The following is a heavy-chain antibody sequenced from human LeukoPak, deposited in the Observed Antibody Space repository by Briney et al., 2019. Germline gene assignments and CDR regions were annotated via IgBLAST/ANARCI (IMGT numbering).Heavy chain of an antibody. J-gene: IGHJ5*02. V-gene: IGHV4-38-2*01. CDR1: GYSISSGYY. D-gene: IGHD2-2*01. Sequence: SETLSLTCAVSGYSISSGYYWGWIRQPPGKGLEWIGSIYHSGSTYYNPSLKSRVTISVDTSKNQFSLKLSSVTAADTAVYYCARAPSYCSSTGCSNWFDPWGQGTLVTVSS. CDR2: IYHSGST. CDR3: ARAPSYCSSTGCSNWFDP.